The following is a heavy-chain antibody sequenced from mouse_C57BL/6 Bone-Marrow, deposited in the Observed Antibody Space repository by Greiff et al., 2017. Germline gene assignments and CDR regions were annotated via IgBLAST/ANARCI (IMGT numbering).Heavy chain of an antibody. CDR3: AREGRTVGNCINY. CDR1: GYTFTDYY. J-gene: IGHJ2*01. Sequence: VQLKQSGPELVKPGASVKISCKASGYTFTDYYINWVKQRPGQGLEWLGWIYPGRGNTKNNEKCKGKATLTIDTSSSTAYMLHSSLTSEDSAVYFCAREGRTVGNCINYWGQGTTLTVSS. D-gene: IGHD1-1*01. V-gene: IGHV1-84*01. CDR2: IYPGRGNT.